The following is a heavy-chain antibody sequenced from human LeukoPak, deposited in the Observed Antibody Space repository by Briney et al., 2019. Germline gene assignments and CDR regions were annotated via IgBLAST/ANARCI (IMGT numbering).Heavy chain of an antibody. CDR2: ISYDGSNK. J-gene: IGHJ6*03. Sequence: GGSLRLSCAAPGFTFSSYAMHWVRQAPGKGLEWVAVISYDGSNKYYADSVKGRFTISRDNSKNTLYLQMNSLRAEDTAVYYCARDSVDIVVVPAAPLLYYYYMDVWGKGTTVTVSS. CDR3: ARDSVDIVVVPAAPLLYYYYMDV. CDR1: GFTFSSYA. D-gene: IGHD2-2*03. V-gene: IGHV3-30*04.